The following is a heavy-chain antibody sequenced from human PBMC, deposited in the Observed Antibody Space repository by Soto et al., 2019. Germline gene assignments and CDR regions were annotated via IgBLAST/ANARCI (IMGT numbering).Heavy chain of an antibody. V-gene: IGHV3-30*18. CDR2: ISFDGSYK. Sequence: QVQLVESGGGVVQPGKSLRLSCAASGFTFSSYAMHWVRQAPGKGLEWVALISFDGSYKYYVDSVKGRFTISRDNSKNTLYLQMTSLRFEDAAVYYCAKEGSWGSVPNWGQGTLVTVSS. J-gene: IGHJ4*02. D-gene: IGHD7-27*01. CDR3: AKEGSWGSVPN. CDR1: GFTFSSYA.